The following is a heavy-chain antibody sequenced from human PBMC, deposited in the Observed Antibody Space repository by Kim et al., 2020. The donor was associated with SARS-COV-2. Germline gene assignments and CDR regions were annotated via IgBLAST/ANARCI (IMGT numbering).Heavy chain of an antibody. J-gene: IGHJ4*02. D-gene: IGHD6-13*01. Sequence: GGSLRLSCAASGFTFSTYAMSWVRQAPGKGLEWVSSVSGSGGSTYHADSAKGRFTISRDNSMNTLYLQMNSLRAEDTAVYYCAKGRSDNIAAAFNYWGQG. CDR2: VSGSGGST. CDR1: GFTFSTYA. CDR3: AKGRSDNIAAAFNY. V-gene: IGHV3-23*01.